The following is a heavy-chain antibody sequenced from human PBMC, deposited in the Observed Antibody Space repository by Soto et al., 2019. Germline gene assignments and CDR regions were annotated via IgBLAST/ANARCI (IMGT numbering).Heavy chain of an antibody. CDR3: ARIKWGLDYYNGMDV. CDR2: INPKSAAT. V-gene: IGHV1-2*02. Sequence: QVQLVQSGAEVKKSGASVKVSCKASGYSVSDYFIQWVRQAPGQGLEWVAWINPKSAATNYAKKFQGRVSLTLDTSFSTAYMELTRLRPDDTAVYYCARIKWGLDYYNGMDVWGQGTTVIVSS. CDR1: GYSVSDYF. J-gene: IGHJ6*02. D-gene: IGHD1-26*01.